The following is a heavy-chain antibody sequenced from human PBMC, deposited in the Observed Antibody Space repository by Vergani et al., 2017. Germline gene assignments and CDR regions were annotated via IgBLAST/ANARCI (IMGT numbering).Heavy chain of an antibody. D-gene: IGHD5-12*01. CDR3: TKGSRGYTGYFFDY. CDR2: VSGSGATP. V-gene: IGHV3-23*01. Sequence: EVQLLESGGDLVQPGGSLRLSCEASGFSFPGYAMSWVRQAPGKGLEWVSSVSGSGATPYYADSVKGRFIISRDNSKNTLHLQMNSLRADDTAVYYCTKGSRGYTGYFFDYWGQGTLATVSS. CDR1: GFSFPGYA. J-gene: IGHJ4*02.